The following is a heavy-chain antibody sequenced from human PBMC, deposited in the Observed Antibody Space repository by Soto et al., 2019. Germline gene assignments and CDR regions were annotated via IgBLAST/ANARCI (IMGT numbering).Heavy chain of an antibody. CDR2: FDPEDGET. Sequence: GASVKVSCKVSGYTLTELSMHWVRQAPGKGLEWMGGFDPEDGETIYAQKFQGRVTMTEDTSTDTAYMELSSLRSEDTAVYYCATDVLGFVVAVACSYWGQGTLVTVSS. D-gene: IGHD6-19*01. J-gene: IGHJ4*02. CDR1: GYTLTELS. V-gene: IGHV1-24*01. CDR3: ATDVLGFVVAVACSY.